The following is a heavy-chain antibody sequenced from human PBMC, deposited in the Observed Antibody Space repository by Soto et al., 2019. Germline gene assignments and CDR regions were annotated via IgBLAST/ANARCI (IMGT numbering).Heavy chain of an antibody. CDR2: IFYIGST. CDR3: AREAAAGNIGHYYYGMDV. V-gene: IGHV4-59*01. Sequence: SETLSLTCTVSGGSISRYYWSWIRQHPGTGLEWIGYIFYIGSTNYNPSLKSRVTISVDTSKNQFSLKLSSVTAADTAVYYCAREAAAGNIGHYYYGMDVWGQGTTVTVSS. D-gene: IGHD6-13*01. J-gene: IGHJ6*02. CDR1: GGSISRYY.